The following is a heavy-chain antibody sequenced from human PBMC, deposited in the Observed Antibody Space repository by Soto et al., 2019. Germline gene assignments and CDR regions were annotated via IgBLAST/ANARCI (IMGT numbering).Heavy chain of an antibody. D-gene: IGHD3-10*01. CDR2: ISNRGTYT. V-gene: IGHV3-11*06. CDR1: GFTFSDYY. CDR3: VRGRGGD. J-gene: IGHJ4*02. Sequence: QAQLVESGGGLVQPGGSLRLSCAASGFTFSDYYMSWIRQAPGKGLEWISYISNRGTYTNYADSVKGRFTISRDNAKNSLDLRMNGVRAEDTAVYYCVRGRGGDWGQGPLVTVSS.